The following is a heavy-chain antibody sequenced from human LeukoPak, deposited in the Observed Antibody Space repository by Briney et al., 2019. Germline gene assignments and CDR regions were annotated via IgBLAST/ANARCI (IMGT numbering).Heavy chain of an antibody. Sequence: SETLSLTCTVSGGSISSSHYYWGWIRQPPGKGLEWIGTIYYSGTTYYNPSFESRVTISEDTSKNQFSLTLKSVTAADTAVYYCARQISDYYYYYIGVWGKGTTVTVSS. CDR2: IYYSGTT. D-gene: IGHD3-10*01. CDR1: GGSISSSHYY. V-gene: IGHV4-39*01. CDR3: ARQISDYYYYYIGV. J-gene: IGHJ6*03.